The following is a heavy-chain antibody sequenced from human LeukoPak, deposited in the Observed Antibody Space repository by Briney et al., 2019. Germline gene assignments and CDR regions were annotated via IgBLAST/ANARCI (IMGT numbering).Heavy chain of an antibody. CDR3: ARQNPLNWFDP. CDR2: IYYTGST. CDR1: GGSISGSSYY. J-gene: IGHJ5*02. Sequence: SETPSLTCTVSGGSISGSSYYWGWIRLPPGKGLERIGRIYYTGSTYYNPSLKSRVTISVDTSKNQFSLNLTSVTAADTAVYYCARQNPLNWFDPWGQGTLVTVSS. V-gene: IGHV4-39*01.